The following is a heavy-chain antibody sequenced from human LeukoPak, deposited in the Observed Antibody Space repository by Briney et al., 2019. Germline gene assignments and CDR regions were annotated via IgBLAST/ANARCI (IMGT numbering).Heavy chain of an antibody. J-gene: IGHJ6*02. CDR3: AKDRTTDGDYARNYYYYGMDV. D-gene: IGHD4-17*01. CDR1: GFTFSSYG. Sequence: GGSLRLSCAASGFTFSSYGMHWVRQAPGEGLEWVAVISYDGSNKYYADSVKGRFTISRDNSKNTLYLQMNSLRAEDTAVYYCAKDRTTDGDYARNYYYYGMDVWGQGTTVTVSS. CDR2: ISYDGSNK. V-gene: IGHV3-30*18.